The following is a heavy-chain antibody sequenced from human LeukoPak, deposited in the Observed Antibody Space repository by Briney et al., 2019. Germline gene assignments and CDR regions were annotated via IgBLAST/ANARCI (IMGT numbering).Heavy chain of an antibody. Sequence: GGSLRLSCAASGFTFSSYLMHWVRQGPGKGLVWVSRINGDGSRTTYADSVKGRFTISRDNAKNTLYLQMNSLRAGDTAVYYCARGPSGGYYMDVWGKGTTVTVSS. CDR1: GFTFSSYL. J-gene: IGHJ6*03. CDR3: ARGPSGGYYMDV. CDR2: INGDGSRT. V-gene: IGHV3-74*01. D-gene: IGHD3-16*01.